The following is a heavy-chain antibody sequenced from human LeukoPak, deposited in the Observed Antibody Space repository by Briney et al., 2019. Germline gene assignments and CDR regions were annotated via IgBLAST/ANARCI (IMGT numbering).Heavy chain of an antibody. Sequence: SETLSLTCAVSGGSISSYYWSWIRQPPGKGLEWIGYIYYSGSTNYNPSLKSRVTISVDTSKNQFSLKLSSVTAADTAVYYCARFRHIEDYMDVWGKGTTVTISS. CDR2: IYYSGST. CDR1: GGSISSYY. V-gene: IGHV4-59*01. CDR3: ARFRHIEDYMDV. J-gene: IGHJ6*03. D-gene: IGHD5-12*01.